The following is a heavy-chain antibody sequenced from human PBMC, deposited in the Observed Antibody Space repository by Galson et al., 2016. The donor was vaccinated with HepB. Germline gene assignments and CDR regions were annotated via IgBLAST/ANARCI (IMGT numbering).Heavy chain of an antibody. CDR1: GGSINSTRHY. CDR3: ARRSNYGSGTINYTRNTWFDP. Sequence: SETLSLTCTVSGGSINSTRHYWGWIRQSPGRGLEWIGTAYYDQSTYYHPTLRSRVSISVDTAKNQLSLSLRSVTAADTAVYFCARRSNYGSGTINYTRNTWFDPWGQGTLVTVSS. D-gene: IGHD3-10*01. CDR2: AYYDQST. J-gene: IGHJ5*02. V-gene: IGHV4-39*01.